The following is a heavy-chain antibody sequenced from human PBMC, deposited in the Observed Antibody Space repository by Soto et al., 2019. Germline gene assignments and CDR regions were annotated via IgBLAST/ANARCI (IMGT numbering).Heavy chain of an antibody. D-gene: IGHD6-19*01. CDR3: VRWPRYATGWYTFDF. CDR2: IFPGDSDT. V-gene: IGHV5-51*01. J-gene: IGHJ4*02. CDR1: GYRFTNYW. Sequence: PGESLKISCKGSGYRFTNYWIGWVRQMPGKGLEWMGIIFPGDSDTRYSPSFQGQVTISVDTSISTAYLQWSSLKPSNTAMYDCVRWPRYATGWYTFDFWGQETLVTVSS.